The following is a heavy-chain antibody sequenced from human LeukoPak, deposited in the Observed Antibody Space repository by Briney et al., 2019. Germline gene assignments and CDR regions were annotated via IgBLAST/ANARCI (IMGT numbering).Heavy chain of an antibody. Sequence: PGGSLRLSCTASGFTFGDYAMSWVRQAPGKGLERVGFIRSKAYGGTTEYAASVKGRFTISRDDSKSIAYLQMNSLKTEDTAVYYCTREASGYSYGLDYWGQGTLVTVSS. V-gene: IGHV3-49*04. CDR2: IRSKAYGGTT. CDR3: TREASGYSYGLDY. CDR1: GFTFGDYA. D-gene: IGHD5-18*01. J-gene: IGHJ4*02.